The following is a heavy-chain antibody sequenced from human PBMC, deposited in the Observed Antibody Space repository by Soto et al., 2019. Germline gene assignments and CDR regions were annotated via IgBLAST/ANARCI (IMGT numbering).Heavy chain of an antibody. V-gene: IGHV3-23*01. D-gene: IGHD3-10*01. CDR1: GFTFSSYA. CDR2: ISGSGGST. Sequence: EVQLLESGGGLVQPGGSLRLSCAASGFTFSSYAMSWVRQAPGKGLEWVSAISGSGGSTYYADSVKGRFTISRDNSKNTLDLQMNSLRAEDTAVYYCAKDPRGIKWGSGRTTHPTGYDDYWGQRTLVTVSS. J-gene: IGHJ4*02. CDR3: AKDPRGIKWGSGRTTHPTGYDDY.